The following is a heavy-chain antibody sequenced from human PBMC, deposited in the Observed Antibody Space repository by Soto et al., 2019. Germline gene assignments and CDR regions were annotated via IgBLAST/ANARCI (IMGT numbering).Heavy chain of an antibody. V-gene: IGHV1-8*02. CDR2: MNPNSGNT. Sequence: ASVKVSCKASGYTFTTSAMQWVRQATGQGLGWMGWMNPNSGNTGYAQKFQGRVTMTRNTSISTAYMELSSLRSEDTAVYYCARDLAGRIDYWGQGTLVTVSS. J-gene: IGHJ4*02. CDR1: GYTFTTSA. CDR3: ARDLAGRIDY. D-gene: IGHD6-25*01.